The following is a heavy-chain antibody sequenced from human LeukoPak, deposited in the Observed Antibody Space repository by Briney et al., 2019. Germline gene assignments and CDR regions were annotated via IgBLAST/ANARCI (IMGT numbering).Heavy chain of an antibody. D-gene: IGHD3-22*01. V-gene: IGHV4-38-2*02. CDR2: IYHSGST. Sequence: SETLSLTCTVSGYSISNGYYWGWIRQPPGKGLEWIGSIYHSGSTYYNPSLKSRVTISVDTSKNQFSLKLSSVTAADTAVYYCARDPPASWLDAFDIWGQGTMVTVSS. CDR3: ARDPPASWLDAFDI. CDR1: GYSISNGYY. J-gene: IGHJ3*02.